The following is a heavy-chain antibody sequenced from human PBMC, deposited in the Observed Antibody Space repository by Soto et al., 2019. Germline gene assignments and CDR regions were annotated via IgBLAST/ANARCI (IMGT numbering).Heavy chain of an antibody. J-gene: IGHJ5*02. D-gene: IGHD1-1*01. CDR3: ARVQAQSSKKATIQPFDP. CDR1: GGSISSSNW. V-gene: IGHV4-4*02. CDR2: IYHSGST. Sequence: PSETLSLTCAVSGGSISSSNWWSWVRQPPGKGLEWIGEIYHSGSTNYNPSLKSRVTISVDKSKNHFSLKLSSVTAADTAVYYCARVQAQSSKKATIQPFDPRGQGTLVTVSS.